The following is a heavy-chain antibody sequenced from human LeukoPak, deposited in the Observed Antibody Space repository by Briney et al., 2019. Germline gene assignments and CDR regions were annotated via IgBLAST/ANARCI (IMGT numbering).Heavy chain of an antibody. CDR3: ARPRGSGSYYNHFQH. V-gene: IGHV4-34*01. CDR1: GGSFSGYY. J-gene: IGHJ1*01. D-gene: IGHD3-10*01. CDR2: INHSGST. Sequence: SETLSLTCAVYGGSFSGYYWSWIRQPPGKGLEWIGEINHSGSTNYNPSLKSRVTISVDTSKNQFSLKLSSVTAADTAVYYCARPRGSGSYYNHFQHWGQGTLVTVSS.